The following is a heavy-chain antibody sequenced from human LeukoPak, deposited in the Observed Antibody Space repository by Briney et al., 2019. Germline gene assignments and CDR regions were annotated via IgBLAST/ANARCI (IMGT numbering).Heavy chain of an antibody. Sequence: SETLSLTCTVSGGSISSYYWSWIRQPPGKGLEWIGYIYYSGSTNYNPSLKGRVTISVDTSKNQFSLKLSSVTAADTAVYYCASDGSSWSQGGESAFDIWGQGTMVTVSS. CDR1: GGSISSYY. CDR2: IYYSGST. D-gene: IGHD6-13*01. J-gene: IGHJ3*02. V-gene: IGHV4-59*01. CDR3: ASDGSSWSQGGESAFDI.